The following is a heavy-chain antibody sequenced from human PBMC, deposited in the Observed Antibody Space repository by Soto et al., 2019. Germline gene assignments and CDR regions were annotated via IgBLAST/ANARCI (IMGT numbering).Heavy chain of an antibody. CDR3: AKGYYSGYDLAYFDY. Sequence: ASVKVSCKASGYTFTSDAMHWVREAPGQRLEWMGWINAGNGNTKYSQKFQGRVTITRDTSASTAYMELSSLRSEDTAVYYCAKGYYSGYDLAYFDYWGQGTLVTVSS. J-gene: IGHJ4*02. CDR1: GYTFTSDA. CDR2: INAGNGNT. V-gene: IGHV1-3*01. D-gene: IGHD5-12*01.